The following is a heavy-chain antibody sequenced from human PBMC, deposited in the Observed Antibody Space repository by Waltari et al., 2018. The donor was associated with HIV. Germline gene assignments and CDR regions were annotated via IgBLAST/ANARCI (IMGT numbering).Heavy chain of an antibody. D-gene: IGHD6-19*01. CDR3: ARAPVAGNPYPYYFDY. V-gene: IGHV3-21*01. CDR1: GFTFSSYS. CDR2: ISSTSTYI. Sequence: GGLVKPGGSLRLSCAASGFTFSSYSMNWVRQAPGKGLEWVSSISSTSTYIYYGDSMKGRFTISRDNAKNSLYLQMTSLRAEDTAVYYCARAPVAGNPYPYYFDYWGQGTLVTVSS. J-gene: IGHJ4*02.